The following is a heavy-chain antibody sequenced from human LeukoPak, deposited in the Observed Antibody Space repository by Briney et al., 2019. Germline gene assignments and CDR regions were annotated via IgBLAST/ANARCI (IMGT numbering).Heavy chain of an antibody. Sequence: SETLSLTCSVSDGSINSYYWNSIRRPPGKGLEWTGYIYYSGSTYYNPSLKSRVTISVDTSKNQFSLKLSSVTAADTAVYYCARDWDGMDVWGQGTTVTVSS. V-gene: IGHV4-59*12. J-gene: IGHJ6*02. CDR2: IYYSGST. CDR1: DGSINSYY. CDR3: ARDWDGMDV. D-gene: IGHD3-16*01.